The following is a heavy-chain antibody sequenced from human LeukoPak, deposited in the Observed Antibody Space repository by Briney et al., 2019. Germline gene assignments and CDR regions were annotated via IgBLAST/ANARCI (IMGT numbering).Heavy chain of an antibody. CDR3: ARDGRRIEPVGVYVGLVGDDAFDI. CDR2: IYYSGST. J-gene: IGHJ3*02. CDR1: GGSISSGGYY. V-gene: IGHV4-31*03. D-gene: IGHD1-26*01. Sequence: PSETLSLTCTVSGGSISSGGYYWSWIRQHPGKGLEWIGYIYYSGSTYYNPSLKSRVTMSVDTSKNQFSLKLSSVTAADTAVYYCARDGRRIEPVGVYVGLVGDDAFDIWGQGTMVTVSS.